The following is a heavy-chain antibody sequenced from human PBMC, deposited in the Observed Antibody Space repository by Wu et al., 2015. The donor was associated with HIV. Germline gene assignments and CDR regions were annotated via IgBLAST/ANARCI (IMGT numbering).Heavy chain of an antibody. CDR3: ATDPDNSGYLGV. J-gene: IGHJ6*04. V-gene: IGHV1-69-2*01. Sequence: EVHLVQSGTEVKKPGATVKISCKVSGYNFIDYYMHWVHQAPGKGLEWMGLVDPEDGEIIYAEKFQGRVTITADTSTDTAYMELSTLRPEDTAIYYCATDPDNSGYLGVWAEGTTVTVSS. D-gene: IGHD3-22*01. CDR1: GYNFIDYY. CDR2: VDPEDGEI.